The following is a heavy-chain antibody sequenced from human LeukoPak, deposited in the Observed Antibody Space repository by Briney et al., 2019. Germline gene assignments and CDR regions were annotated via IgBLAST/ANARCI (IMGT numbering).Heavy chain of an antibody. V-gene: IGHV1-2*02. CDR2: INPNSGGT. Sequence: ASVKVSCKASGYTFTGYYMHWVRQAPGQGLEWMGWINPNSGGTSYAQKFQGRVTMTRDTSISTAYMELSRLRSDDTAVYYCARDPGSGYFQDYWGQGTLVTVSS. J-gene: IGHJ4*02. D-gene: IGHD3-9*01. CDR3: ARDPGSGYFQDY. CDR1: GYTFTGYY.